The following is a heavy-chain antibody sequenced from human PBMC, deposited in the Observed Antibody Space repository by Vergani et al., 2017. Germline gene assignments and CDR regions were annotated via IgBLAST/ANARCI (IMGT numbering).Heavy chain of an antibody. V-gene: IGHV3-7*01. Sequence: EVQLVESGGGLVQPGGSLRLSCAASGFTFSSYWMSWVRQAPGKGLEWVANIKQDGSEKYYVDSVKGRFTISRDNAKNSLYLQMNSLRAEDTAVYYCARGSSPVGGATLDYWGQGTLVTVSS. CDR1: GFTFSSYW. CDR3: ARGSSPVGGATLDY. J-gene: IGHJ4*02. CDR2: IKQDGSEK. D-gene: IGHD1-26*01.